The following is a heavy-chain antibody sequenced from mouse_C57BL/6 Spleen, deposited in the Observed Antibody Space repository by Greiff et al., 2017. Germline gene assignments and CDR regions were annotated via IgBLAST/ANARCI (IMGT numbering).Heavy chain of an antibody. CDR2: IWWDDDK. D-gene: IGHD1-2*01. CDR3: ARSSITAGFAY. V-gene: IGHV8-8*01. J-gene: IGHJ3*01. Sequence: QVTLKESGPGILQPSQTLSLTCSFSGFSLSTFGMGVGWIRQPSGKGLEWLAYIWWDDDKYYTPALKSRLTISKDTSNNQVFLKIANVDTANTATYYCARSSITAGFAYWGQGTLVTVSA. CDR1: GFSLSTFGMG.